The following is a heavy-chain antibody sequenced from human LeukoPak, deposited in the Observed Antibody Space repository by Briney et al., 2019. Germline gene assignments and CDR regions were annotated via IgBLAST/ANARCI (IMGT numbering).Heavy chain of an antibody. Sequence: PGGSLRLSCAASGFTFSSYWMSWVRQAPGKGLEWVANIKQDGSEKYYVDSVKGRFTISRDNAKNSLYLQMNSLRAEDTAVYYCARDRSPNYYDSSGYYHYWGQGTLVTVSS. CDR2: IKQDGSEK. V-gene: IGHV3-7*04. J-gene: IGHJ4*02. CDR3: ARDRSPNYYDSSGYYHY. D-gene: IGHD3-22*01. CDR1: GFTFSSYW.